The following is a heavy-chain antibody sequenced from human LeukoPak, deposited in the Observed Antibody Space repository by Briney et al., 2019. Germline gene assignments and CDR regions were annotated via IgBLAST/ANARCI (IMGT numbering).Heavy chain of an antibody. D-gene: IGHD5-12*01. CDR1: GYIFTTYW. J-gene: IGHJ4*02. Sequence: GESLKISCKGSGYIFTTYWIGWVRQMPGKGLEWMGIIYPGDSDTRYGPSFQGQVTISVDKSISTAYLQWSSLKASDTAMYYCARQYPRIGGYSGYEFDYWGQGTLVTVSS. CDR3: ARQYPRIGGYSGYEFDY. V-gene: IGHV5-51*01. CDR2: IYPGDSDT.